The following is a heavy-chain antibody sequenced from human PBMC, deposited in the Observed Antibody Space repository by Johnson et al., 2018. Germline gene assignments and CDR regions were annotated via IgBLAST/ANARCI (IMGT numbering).Heavy chain of an antibody. D-gene: IGHD3-3*01. J-gene: IGHJ6*03. CDR2: INYRGST. CDR3: ARDHGRATLFGVEPTYYMDG. CDR1: DGSISSYY. Sequence: QVQLQESGPGLVKPSETLSLTCTVSDGSISSYYWTWIRQPPGKGLEWIGNINYRGSTNYNPSLKSRVTISVDTPKNQFSLKLSSVTAADTAGYSCARDHGRATLFGVEPTYYMDGWGKGTTVTVSS. V-gene: IGHV4-59*01.